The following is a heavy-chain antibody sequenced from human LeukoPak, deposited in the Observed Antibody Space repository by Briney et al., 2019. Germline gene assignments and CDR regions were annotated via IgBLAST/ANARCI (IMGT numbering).Heavy chain of an antibody. Sequence: SETLSLTCTVSGGSLSNYYWSWIRQPPGKGPEWMGYRYHSGSSNYNPSLKSRVTISVDTSKNQFSLKLSSVTAADTAVYYCARQFWSGYSSLDYWGQGTLVTVSS. V-gene: IGHV4-59*08. CDR1: GGSLSNYY. CDR2: RYHSGSS. D-gene: IGHD3-3*01. CDR3: ARQFWSGYSSLDY. J-gene: IGHJ4*02.